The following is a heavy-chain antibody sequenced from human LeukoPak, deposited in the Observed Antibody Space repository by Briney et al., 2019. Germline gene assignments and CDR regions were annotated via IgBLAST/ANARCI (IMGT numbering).Heavy chain of an antibody. CDR3: AKYDILTGSHRSAFDI. V-gene: IGHV4-31*03. D-gene: IGHD3-9*01. J-gene: IGHJ3*02. CDR2: IYYSGST. CDR1: GGSISSGGYY. Sequence: PSETLSLTCTVSGGSISSGGYYWSWIRQHPGKGLEWIGYIYYSGSTYYNPSLKSRVTISVDTSKNQFSLKLSSVTAADTAVYYCAKYDILTGSHRSAFDIWGQGTMVTVSS.